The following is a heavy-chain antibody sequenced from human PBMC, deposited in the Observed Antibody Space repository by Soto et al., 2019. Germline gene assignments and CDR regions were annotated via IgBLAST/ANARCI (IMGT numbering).Heavy chain of an antibody. D-gene: IGHD2-8*02. V-gene: IGHV3-13*01. J-gene: IGHJ5*02. CDR2: IGTQHDT. CDR1: GFTFSAYD. Sequence: EVQLVESGGGLVQPGGSLRLSCAASGFTFSAYDMHWVRQATGKGLEWVSAIGTQHDTYYPEPVKGRFTISRENAKNSFYLQMNSLRAGDTAVYYCARQASYWHGGGGWIDPWGQGTLVTVSS. CDR3: ARQASYWHGGGGWIDP.